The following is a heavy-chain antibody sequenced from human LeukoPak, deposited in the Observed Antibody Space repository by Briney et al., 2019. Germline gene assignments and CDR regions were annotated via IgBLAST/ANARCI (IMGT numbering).Heavy chain of an antibody. J-gene: IGHJ4*02. D-gene: IGHD5-18*01. CDR2: IGPAGDT. V-gene: IGHV3-13*01. CDR3: ARADLRGSSLHY. Sequence: PGGSLRLSCAASGFAFSSYDMHWVRQVIGKGLEWVSGIGPAGDTYYGGSVKGRFTSSRENAKNFLYLQMNSLRAGDTAVYYCARADLRGSSLHYWGQGTLVTVSS. CDR1: GFAFSSYD.